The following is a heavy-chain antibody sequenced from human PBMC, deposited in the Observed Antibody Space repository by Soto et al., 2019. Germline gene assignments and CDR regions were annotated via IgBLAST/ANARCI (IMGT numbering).Heavy chain of an antibody. CDR2: ISGSGGST. J-gene: IGHJ4*02. CDR1: GFTFSSYA. CDR3: AKDLTLGYCSGGSCFPHPGLDY. V-gene: IGHV3-23*01. D-gene: IGHD2-15*01. Sequence: GGSLRLSCAASGFTFSSYAMSWVRQAPGKGLEWVSAISGSGGSTYYADSVKGRFTISRDNSKNTLYLQMNSLRAEDTAVYYCAKDLTLGYCSGGSCFPHPGLDYWGQGTLVTVSS.